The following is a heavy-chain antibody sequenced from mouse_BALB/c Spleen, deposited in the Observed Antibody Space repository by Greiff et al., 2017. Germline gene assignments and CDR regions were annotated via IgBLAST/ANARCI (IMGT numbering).Heavy chain of an antibody. D-gene: IGHD2-4*01. Sequence: QVQLQQSGAELARPGASVKMSCKASGYTFTSYTMHWVKQRPGQGLEWIGYIYPSSGYTNYNQKFKDKATLTADKSSSTAYMQLSSLTSEDSAVYYCARDCDYDWFAYWGQGTLVTVSA. V-gene: IGHV1-4*01. CDR3: ARDCDYDWFAY. CDR2: IYPSSGYT. CDR1: GYTFTSYT. J-gene: IGHJ3*01.